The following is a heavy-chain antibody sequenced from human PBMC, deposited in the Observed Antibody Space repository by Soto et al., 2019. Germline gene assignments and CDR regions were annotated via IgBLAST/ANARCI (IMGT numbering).Heavy chain of an antibody. J-gene: IGHJ4*02. CDR3: AAGGTRWLPSPFDY. D-gene: IGHD1-1*01. CDR1: IYTLTDLS. CDR2: FDPEDGET. Sequence: QVQLVQSGAEVKKPGASVKVSCKISIYTLTDLSMHWVRQAPGKGLEWMGGFDPEDGETIYAQNFQGRLTMTEDTSTDTAYMELRSLRSEDTAVYYCAAGGTRWLPSPFDYWGQGTLVTVSS. V-gene: IGHV1-24*01.